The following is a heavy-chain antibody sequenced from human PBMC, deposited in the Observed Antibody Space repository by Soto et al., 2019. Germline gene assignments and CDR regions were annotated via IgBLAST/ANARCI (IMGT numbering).Heavy chain of an antibody. V-gene: IGHV5-51*01. CDR3: ARTVVPFGSGGSCYAFDI. CDR2: IYPGDSDT. D-gene: IGHD2-15*01. Sequence: LGESLKISCKGSGYSFTSYWIGWVRQMPGKGLEWMGIIYPGDSDTRYSPSFQGQVTISADKSISTAYLQWSSLKASDTAMYYCARTVVPFGSGGSCYAFDIWGQGTMVTVSS. CDR1: GYSFTSYW. J-gene: IGHJ3*02.